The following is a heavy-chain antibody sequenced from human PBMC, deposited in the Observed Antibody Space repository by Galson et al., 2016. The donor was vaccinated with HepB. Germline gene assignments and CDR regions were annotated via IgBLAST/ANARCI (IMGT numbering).Heavy chain of an antibody. CDR1: GFTFSSRS. CDR2: ISSSSSHI. CDR3: VRENSGRGLAPFDY. D-gene: IGHD1-26*01. J-gene: IGHJ4*02. V-gene: IGHV3-21*01. Sequence: SLRLSCAASGFTFSSRSMNWVRQAPGKGLEWVSSISSSSSHIYYVDSVKGRFTISRDNAKNSRYLQMTSLRVEDTAVYYCVRENSGRGLAPFDYWGQRSLVTVPS.